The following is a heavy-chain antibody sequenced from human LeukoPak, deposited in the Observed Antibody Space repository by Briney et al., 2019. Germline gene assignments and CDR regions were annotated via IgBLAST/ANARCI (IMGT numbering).Heavy chain of an antibody. CDR3: AKDAARVRTWIQKTATYMDV. CDR1: GFNFKYYG. D-gene: IGHD5-18*01. CDR2: ITATAGTT. V-gene: IGHV3-23*01. J-gene: IGHJ6*03. Sequence: PGGSLRLSCEASGFNFKYYGMNWVRQAPGKGLEWVSAITATAGTTYYADSVKGRFTISRDNPKNTLYLQMNSLRAEDTAVYYCAKDAARVRTWIQKTATYMDVWGKGITVTISS.